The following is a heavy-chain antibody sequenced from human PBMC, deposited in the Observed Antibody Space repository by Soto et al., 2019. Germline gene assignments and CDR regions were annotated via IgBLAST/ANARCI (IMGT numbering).Heavy chain of an antibody. D-gene: IGHD6-13*01. Sequence: GGSLRLSCVASGFSFSDNYMSWIRQAPGKGLEWISFINIGSTYTNYADSVKGRFTISRDDAKNSLFLQMDSLRAEDTAIYFCSTVQQLRTGAEDFHHWGQGTLVTVAS. CDR3: STVQQLRTGAEDFHH. J-gene: IGHJ1*01. CDR1: GFSFSDNY. V-gene: IGHV3-11*03. CDR2: INIGSTYT.